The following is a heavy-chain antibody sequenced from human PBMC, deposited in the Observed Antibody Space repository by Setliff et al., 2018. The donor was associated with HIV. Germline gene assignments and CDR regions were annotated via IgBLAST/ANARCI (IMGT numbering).Heavy chain of an antibody. D-gene: IGHD1-7*01. J-gene: IGHJ6*03. V-gene: IGHV1-18*01. Sequence: ASVKVSCKASGYTFTSYGISWVRQAPGQGLEWMGWISAYNGHTNYAQKFQGRVTMTTDTSTSTAYTELRSLRSDDTAVYYCASSPGTTRYYYYMDVWGKGTTVTVSS. CDR2: ISAYNGHT. CDR3: ASSPGTTRYYYYMDV. CDR1: GYTFTSYG.